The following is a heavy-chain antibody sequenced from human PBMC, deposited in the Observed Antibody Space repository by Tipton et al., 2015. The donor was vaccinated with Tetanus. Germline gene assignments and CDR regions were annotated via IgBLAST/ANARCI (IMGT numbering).Heavy chain of an antibody. D-gene: IGHD5-12*01. J-gene: IGHJ6*02. Sequence: GLVKPSQTLSLTCAISGDSVSSNSAAWNWIRQSPSRGLEWLGRTYYRSKWYNDYAVSVKSRITINPDTSKNQFSLQLNSVTPEDTAVYYCAKQHGPSGYDRIGLLTPAIYYGMDVWGQGTTVTVSS. V-gene: IGHV6-1*01. CDR1: GDSVSSNSAA. CDR3: AKQHGPSGYDRIGLLTPAIYYGMDV. CDR2: TYYRSKWYN.